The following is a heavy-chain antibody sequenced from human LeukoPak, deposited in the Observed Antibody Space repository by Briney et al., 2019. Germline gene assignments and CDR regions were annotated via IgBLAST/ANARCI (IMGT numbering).Heavy chain of an antibody. J-gene: IGHJ4*02. Sequence: SETLSLTCTVSGGSISSYYWSWIRQPPGKGLEWIGYIYYSGSTNYNPSLKSRVTISVDTSKNQFSLKLSSVTATDTAVYYCARSGIAAAGTFDYWGQGTLVTVSS. D-gene: IGHD6-13*01. CDR2: IYYSGST. V-gene: IGHV4-59*01. CDR1: GGSISSYY. CDR3: ARSGIAAAGTFDY.